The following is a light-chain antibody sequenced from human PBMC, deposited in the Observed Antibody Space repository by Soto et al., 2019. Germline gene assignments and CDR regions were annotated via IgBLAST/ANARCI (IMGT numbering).Light chain of an antibody. CDR2: EVS. Sequence: QSALTQPASVSGSPGQSITISCTGTSSDVGGYNYVSWYQQHPGKAPKLMIYEVSNRPSGVSNRFSGSKSGNTASLTISGLQAEDEADYYCSSYTRSSPLGFGGGTKVTVL. V-gene: IGLV2-14*01. CDR1: SSDVGGYNY. J-gene: IGLJ3*02. CDR3: SSYTRSSPLG.